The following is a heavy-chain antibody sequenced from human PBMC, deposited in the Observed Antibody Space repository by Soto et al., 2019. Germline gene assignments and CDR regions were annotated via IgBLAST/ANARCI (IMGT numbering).Heavy chain of an antibody. CDR3: ARGHAVVAAVSDY. CDR2: ISSNGVGT. Sequence: PGGSLRLSCAASGFTLSGYAMDWVRQAPGKGLEYVSGISSNGVGTYYANSVQGRFTISRDNAKNTVYLQMGSLRAEDMAVYYCARGHAVVAAVSDYWGQGTLVTVSS. D-gene: IGHD2-15*01. J-gene: IGHJ4*02. V-gene: IGHV3-64*01. CDR1: GFTLSGYA.